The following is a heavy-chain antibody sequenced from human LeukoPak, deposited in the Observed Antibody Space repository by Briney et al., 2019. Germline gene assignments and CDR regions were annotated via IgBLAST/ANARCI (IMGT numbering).Heavy chain of an antibody. CDR3: ARTRTGIDGYNFHFDY. CDR1: GFTFSSYN. V-gene: IGHV3-66*01. CDR2: IYRAGPT. D-gene: IGHD5-24*01. J-gene: IGHJ4*02. Sequence: HPGGSLRLSCAASGFTFSSYNMSWVRQAPGKGLNWVSVIYRAGPTYYEDSVKCRFTIFRDNSKDTLYLQMNSLRVEDAAVYYCARTRTGIDGYNFHFDYWGQGTLVTVSS.